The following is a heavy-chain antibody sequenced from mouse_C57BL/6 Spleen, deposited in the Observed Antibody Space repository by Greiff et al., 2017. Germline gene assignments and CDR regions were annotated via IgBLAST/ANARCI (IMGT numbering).Heavy chain of an antibody. CDR2: ISYDGSN. Sequence: DVQLQESGPGLVKPSQSLSLTCSVTGYSITSGYYWNWIRQFPGNKLEWMGYISYDGSNNYNPSLKNRISITRDTSKNQFFLKLNSVTTEDTATYYCARMGREDYWGQGTTLTVSS. J-gene: IGHJ2*01. D-gene: IGHD4-1*01. V-gene: IGHV3-6*01. CDR1: GYSITSGYY. CDR3: ARMGREDY.